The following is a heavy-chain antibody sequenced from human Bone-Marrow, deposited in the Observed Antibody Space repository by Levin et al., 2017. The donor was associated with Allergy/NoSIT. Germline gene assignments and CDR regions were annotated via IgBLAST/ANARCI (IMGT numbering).Heavy chain of an antibody. CDR1: GYSISSGYY. CDR3: ARDPGYSSGWYSKGVQGAFDI. D-gene: IGHD6-19*01. Sequence: SETLSLTCAVSGYSISSGYYWGWIRQPPGKGLEWIGSIYHSGSTYYNPSLKSRVTISVDTSKNQFSLKLSSVTAADTAVYYCARDPGYSSGWYSKGVQGAFDIWGQGTMVTVSS. CDR2: IYHSGST. J-gene: IGHJ3*02. V-gene: IGHV4-38-2*02.